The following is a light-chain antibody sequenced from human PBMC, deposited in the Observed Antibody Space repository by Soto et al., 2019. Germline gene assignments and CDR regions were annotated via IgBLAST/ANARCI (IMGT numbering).Light chain of an antibody. CDR3: SSYTSNSSVV. CDR1: SSDVGGYNY. Sequence: QSALTQPASVSGSPGQSITISCTGTSSDVGGYNYVSWHQQHPGKAPKVIIYDVSYRPSGVSNRFSGSKSGNTASLTISGLQAEDEADYYCSSYTSNSSVVFGGGTKVTVL. V-gene: IGLV2-14*01. J-gene: IGLJ2*01. CDR2: DVS.